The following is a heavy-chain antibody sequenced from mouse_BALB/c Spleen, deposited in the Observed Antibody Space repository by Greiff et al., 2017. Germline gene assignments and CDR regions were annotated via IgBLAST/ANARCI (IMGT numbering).Heavy chain of an antibody. CDR2: IWAGGST. D-gene: IGHD1-1*02. CDR3: ATYGQPAWFAY. V-gene: IGHV2-9*02. J-gene: IGHJ3*01. Sequence: VKVVESGPGLVAPSQSLSITCTVSGFSLTSYGVHWVRQPPGKGLEWLGVIWAGGSTNYNSALMSRLSISKDNSKSQVFLKMNSLQTDDTAMYYCATYGQPAWFAYWGQGTLVTVSA. CDR1: GFSLTSYG.